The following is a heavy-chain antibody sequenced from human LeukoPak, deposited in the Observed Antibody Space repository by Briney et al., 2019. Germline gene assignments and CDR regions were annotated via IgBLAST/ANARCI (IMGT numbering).Heavy chain of an antibody. V-gene: IGHV1-18*01. Sequence: ASVKVSCKASGYTFTSYGISWVRQAPGQGLEWMGWISVYNGNTNYAQKLQGRVTMTTDTSTSTAYMELRSLRSDDTAVYYCARVPLRYSSSWFLAYNTPHNWFDPWGQGTLVTVSS. CDR3: ARVPLRYSSSWFLAYNTPHNWFDP. J-gene: IGHJ5*02. D-gene: IGHD6-13*01. CDR2: ISVYNGNT. CDR1: GYTFTSYG.